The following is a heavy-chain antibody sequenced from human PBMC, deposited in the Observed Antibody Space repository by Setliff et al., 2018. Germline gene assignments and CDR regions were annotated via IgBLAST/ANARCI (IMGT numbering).Heavy chain of an antibody. CDR1: VGSISSSSYY. V-gene: IGHV4-39*07. CDR2: IYYSGST. D-gene: IGHD6-13*01. Sequence: SETLSLTCTVSVGSISSSSYYWGWIRQPPGKGLEWIGSIYYSGSTYYNPSLKSRVTISVDTSKNQFSLKLSSVTAADTAVYYCARSAGYSSSWYNYYYGMDVWGQGTTVTVSS. J-gene: IGHJ6*02. CDR3: ARSAGYSSSWYNYYYGMDV.